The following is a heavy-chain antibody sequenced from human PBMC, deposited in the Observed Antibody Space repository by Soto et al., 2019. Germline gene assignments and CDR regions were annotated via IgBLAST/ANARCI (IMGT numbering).Heavy chain of an antibody. D-gene: IGHD3-3*01. CDR2: ISAYNGNT. CDR3: ARYFYRRVFWSGPIYYYDGMDV. V-gene: IGHV1-18*01. Sequence: ASVKVSCKASGYTFTSYGISWVRQAPGQGLEWMGWISAYNGNTNYAQKLQGRVTMTTDTSTSTVYMELRSLRSDVTAVYYCARYFYRRVFWSGPIYYYDGMDVWGQGTTVTVSS. CDR1: GYTFTSYG. J-gene: IGHJ6*02.